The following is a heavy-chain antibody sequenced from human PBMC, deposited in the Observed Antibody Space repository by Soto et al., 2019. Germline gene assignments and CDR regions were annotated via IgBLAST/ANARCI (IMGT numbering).Heavy chain of an antibody. J-gene: IGHJ6*02. Sequence: SETLSLTCAVYGGSFSGYYWSWIRQPPGKGLEWIGEINHSGSTNYNPSLKSRVTISVDTSKNQFSLKLSSVTAADTAVYYCARVNGWNFYSAVLYYYYGMDVWRQGTTVTVSS. V-gene: IGHV4-34*01. CDR2: INHSGST. CDR3: ARVNGWNFYSAVLYYYYGMDV. D-gene: IGHD1-7*01. CDR1: GGSFSGYY.